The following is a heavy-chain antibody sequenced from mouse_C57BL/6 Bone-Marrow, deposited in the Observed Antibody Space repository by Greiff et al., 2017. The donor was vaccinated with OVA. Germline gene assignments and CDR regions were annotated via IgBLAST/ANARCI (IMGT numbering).Heavy chain of an antibody. Sequence: EVQVVESGGGSVQPGESLKLSCESNEYEFPSHDMSWVRKTPEKRLELVAAINSDGGSTYYPDTMERRFIISRDNTKKTLYLQMSSLRSEDTALYYCATLGGDYAMDYWGQGTSVTVSS. D-gene: IGHD4-1*01. CDR1: EYEFPSHD. CDR3: ATLGGDYAMDY. J-gene: IGHJ4*01. CDR2: INSDGGST. V-gene: IGHV5-2*01.